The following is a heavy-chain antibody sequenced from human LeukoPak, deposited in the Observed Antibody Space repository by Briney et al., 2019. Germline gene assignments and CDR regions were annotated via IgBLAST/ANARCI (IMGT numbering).Heavy chain of an antibody. CDR1: GGSFSGYY. J-gene: IGHJ6*02. V-gene: IGHV4-34*01. CDR3: ARTQVYCSGGSCYPRYYYYYYGMDV. D-gene: IGHD2-15*01. CDR2: INHSGST. Sequence: SETLSLTCAVYGGSFSGYYWSWIRQPPGKGLEWIGEINHSGSTNYNPSLKSRVTISVDTSKNQFSLKLSSVTAADTAVYYCARTQVYCSGGSCYPRYYYYYYGMDVWGQGTTVTVSS.